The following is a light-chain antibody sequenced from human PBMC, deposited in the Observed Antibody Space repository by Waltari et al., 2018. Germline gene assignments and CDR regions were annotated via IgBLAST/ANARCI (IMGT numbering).Light chain of an antibody. J-gene: IGLJ2*01. CDR3: SSYTSSSTLV. Sequence: QSALTQPASVSGPPGQSITISCPGTSRDVGRYNYVAWYQQHPGKAPKLMIYEVSNRPSGVSNRFSGSKSGNTASLTISGLQAEDEADYYCSSYTSSSTLVFGGGTKLTVL. V-gene: IGLV2-14*01. CDR1: SRDVGRYNY. CDR2: EVS.